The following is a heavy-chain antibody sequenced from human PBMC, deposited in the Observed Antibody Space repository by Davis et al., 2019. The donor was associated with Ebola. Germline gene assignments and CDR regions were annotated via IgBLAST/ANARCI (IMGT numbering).Heavy chain of an antibody. CDR1: GITFSSHS. V-gene: IGHV3-21*01. CDR2: ISSESKHI. D-gene: IGHD3-10*01. J-gene: IGHJ6*02. Sequence: PGGSLRLSCEASGITFSSHSMNWVRQAPGKGLEWVSSISSESKHIIYGDSVRGRFTISRDNAKNSLYLQMNSLRAEDTAVYYCARTYYYGSGSYSSYYYYGMDVWGQGTTVTVSS. CDR3: ARTYYYGSGSYSSYYYYGMDV.